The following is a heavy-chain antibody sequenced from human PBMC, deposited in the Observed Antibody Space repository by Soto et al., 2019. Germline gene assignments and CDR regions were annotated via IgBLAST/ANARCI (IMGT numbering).Heavy chain of an antibody. CDR1: GGSISSYY. Sequence: SETLCLTCTVSGGSISSYYWSWIRQPAGKGLEWIGRIYTSGNTNYNPSLKSRVTMSVDTSKNQFSLKLSSVTAADTAVYYCAREEVGYCSGGRCYYYVMDVWGQGTTVTVSS. D-gene: IGHD2-15*01. V-gene: IGHV4-4*07. CDR3: AREEVGYCSGGRCYYYVMDV. J-gene: IGHJ6*02. CDR2: IYTSGNT.